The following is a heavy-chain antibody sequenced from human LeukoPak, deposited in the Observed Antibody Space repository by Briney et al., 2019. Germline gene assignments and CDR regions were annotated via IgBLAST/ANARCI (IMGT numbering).Heavy chain of an antibody. CDR1: ESTFDHA. J-gene: IGHJ6*02. V-gene: IGHV3-9*01. D-gene: IGHD3-10*01. CDR3: GKDTSAGGMDV. Sequence: GGSLRLSCTASESTFDHAMHWVRQTPGKGLEWVSGIGWNSARTGYADSVRGRFTISRDSAKNSLYLQMNSLRAEDTALYYCGKDTSAGGMDVWGQGTTVTVSS. CDR2: IGWNSART.